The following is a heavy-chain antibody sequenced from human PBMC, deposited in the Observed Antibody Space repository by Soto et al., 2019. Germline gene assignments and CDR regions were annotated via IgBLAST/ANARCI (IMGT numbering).Heavy chain of an antibody. Sequence: EVQLVESGGTLVQPGGSLRLSCAASGFEASVNYMTWVRQAPGKGLEWVSAINSGGSTFYADSVKGRFSISRDNSKNTRFLQRNGLRVEDTAMYYCVRENYYYGMDVWGQGTAVTVSS. CDR2: INSGGST. CDR1: GFEASVNY. J-gene: IGHJ6*02. CDR3: VRENYYYGMDV. V-gene: IGHV3-66*01.